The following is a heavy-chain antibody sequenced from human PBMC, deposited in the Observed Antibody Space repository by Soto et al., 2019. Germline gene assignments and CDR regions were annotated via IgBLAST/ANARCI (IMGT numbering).Heavy chain of an antibody. CDR2: MNPNSGNT. V-gene: IGHV1-8*01. Sequence: QVQLVQSGAEVKKPGASVKVSCKASGYTFTSYDINWVRQATGQGLEWMGWMNPNSGNTGYAQKLQGRVTMTRNTSISTADMELISLRSEDTAVYYCARGRSSYLGVLYNCLDPWGQGTLVTVSS. CDR1: GYTFTSYD. CDR3: ARGRSSYLGVLYNCLDP. J-gene: IGHJ5*02. D-gene: IGHD5-18*01.